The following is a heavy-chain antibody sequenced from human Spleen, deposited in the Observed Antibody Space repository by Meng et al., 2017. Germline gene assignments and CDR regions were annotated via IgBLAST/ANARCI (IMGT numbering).Heavy chain of an antibody. Sequence: SVKVSCKASGYTFTKYYMYWVRQAPGQGLEWMGGIIPIFGTANYAQKFQGRVTITTDESTSTAYMELSSLRSEDTAVYYCARLERMNPNYGSGSYYNVGFDPWGQGTLVTVSS. CDR2: IIPIFGTA. J-gene: IGHJ5*02. CDR3: ARLERMNPNYGSGSYYNVGFDP. CDR1: GYTFTKYY. D-gene: IGHD3-10*01. V-gene: IGHV1-69*05.